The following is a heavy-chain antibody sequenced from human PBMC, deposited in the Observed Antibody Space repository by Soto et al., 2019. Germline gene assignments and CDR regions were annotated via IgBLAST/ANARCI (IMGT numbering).Heavy chain of an antibody. CDR2: ISSSSSYI. CDR1: GFTFSSYS. J-gene: IGHJ6*03. Sequence: GGSLRLSCAASGFTFSSYSMNWVRQAPGKGLEWVSSISSSSSYIYYADSVKGRFTISRDNAKNSLYLQMNSLRAEDMAVYYCASSGWTTYYMDVWGKGTTVTVSS. CDR3: ASSGWTTYYMDV. D-gene: IGHD6-19*01. V-gene: IGHV3-21*01.